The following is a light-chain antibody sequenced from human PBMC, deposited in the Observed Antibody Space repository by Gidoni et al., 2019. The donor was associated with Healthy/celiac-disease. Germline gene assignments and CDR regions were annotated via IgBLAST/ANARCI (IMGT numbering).Light chain of an antibody. CDR2: KAS. J-gene: IGKJ1*01. CDR3: QQYNSLWT. V-gene: IGKV1-5*03. Sequence: DIQMTQSPSTLSASVGDRVTITCRASQSISSWLAWYQQKPGKAPKLLIYKASSLESGVPSRFSGRGSGTEFTLTISSLQPDDFATYYGQQYNSLWTFXXXTKVEIK. CDR1: QSISSW.